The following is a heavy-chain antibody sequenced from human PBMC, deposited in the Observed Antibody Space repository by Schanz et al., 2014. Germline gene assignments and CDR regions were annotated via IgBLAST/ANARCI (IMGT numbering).Heavy chain of an antibody. J-gene: IGHJ4*02. V-gene: IGHV1-18*01. CDR3: ARDNGRIPAANSFDY. CDR1: GYDFHIYA. CDR2: ISGYTGVT. D-gene: IGHD1-26*01. Sequence: QILLVQPGPEVKKPGASVTVSCKASGYDFHIYAYSWVRQAPGQGPEWIGWISGYTGVTKYAQKFQHRVNMTTDRTTSTVYMELRSLRFDDTAVYFCARDNGRIPAANSFDYWGQGTRVTVSS.